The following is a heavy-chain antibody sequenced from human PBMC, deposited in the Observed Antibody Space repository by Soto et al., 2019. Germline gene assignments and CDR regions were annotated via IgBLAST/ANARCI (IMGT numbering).Heavy chain of an antibody. CDR3: TTGPPPLRYFDWLSIGSFYGMDV. J-gene: IGHJ6*02. CDR2: IKSKTDGGTT. CDR1: GFTFSNAR. Sequence: WGAQRLSCAASGFTFSNARFSWVRPAPGKGVEWVGRIKSKTDGGTTDYAAPVKGRFTISRDDSKNTLYLQMNSLKTEDTAVYYCTTGPPPLRYFDWLSIGSFYGMDVWGQGTTVTVSS. V-gene: IGHV3-15*01. D-gene: IGHD3-9*01.